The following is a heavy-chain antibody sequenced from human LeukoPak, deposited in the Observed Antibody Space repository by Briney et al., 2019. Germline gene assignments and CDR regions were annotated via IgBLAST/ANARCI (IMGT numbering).Heavy chain of an antibody. CDR2: IYYSGST. J-gene: IGHJ4*02. Sequence: SETLSLTCTVSGGSISSSSYYWGWIRQPPGKGLEWIGSIYYSGSTYYNPSLKSRVTISVDTSRNQFSLKLSSVTAADTAVYYCARDPLHDYWGQGTLVTVSS. V-gene: IGHV4-39*07. CDR1: GGSISSSSYY. CDR3: ARDPLHDY.